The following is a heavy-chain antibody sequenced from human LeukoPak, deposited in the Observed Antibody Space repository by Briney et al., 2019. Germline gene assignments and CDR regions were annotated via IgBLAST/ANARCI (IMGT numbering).Heavy chain of an antibody. CDR1: GGSISSYY. CDR3: ARDKGLPQAFDI. J-gene: IGHJ3*02. D-gene: IGHD5/OR15-5a*01. CDR2: IYYSGST. Sequence: SETLSLTCTVFGGSISSYYWSWIRQPPGKGLEWIGYIYYSGSTTYNPSLKSRVTISVDTSKNQFSLRLSSVTAADTAVYYCARDKGLPQAFDIWGQGTMVTVSS. V-gene: IGHV4-59*12.